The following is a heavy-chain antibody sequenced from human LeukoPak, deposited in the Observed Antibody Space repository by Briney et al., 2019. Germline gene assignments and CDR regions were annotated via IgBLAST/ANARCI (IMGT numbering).Heavy chain of an antibody. Sequence: SETLSLTCAVYLESFSGYYWTWIRQPPGKGLEWIGEINHRGSANYSPSLKSRVTMSVDTSKNQFSLKLSSVTAADTAIYYCAKATGTLGNWGQGTLVTVSS. V-gene: IGHV4-34*01. CDR2: INHRGSA. D-gene: IGHD1-1*01. CDR1: LESFSGYY. CDR3: AKATGTLGN. J-gene: IGHJ4*02.